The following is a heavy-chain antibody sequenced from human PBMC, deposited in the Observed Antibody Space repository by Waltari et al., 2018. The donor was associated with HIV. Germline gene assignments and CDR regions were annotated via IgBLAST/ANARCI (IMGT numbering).Heavy chain of an antibody. J-gene: IGHJ3*02. CDR1: GGSFSGYY. CDR3: ARGGYYDSSGYYPLRNLFAFDI. D-gene: IGHD3-22*01. V-gene: IGHV4-34*01. CDR2: INHSGST. Sequence: QVQLQQWGAGLLKPSETLSLTCAVYGGSFSGYYWSWIRQPPGKGLEWIGEINHSGSTNYNPSLKSRVTISVDTSKNQFSLKLSSVTAADTAVYYCARGGYYDSSGYYPLRNLFAFDIWGQGTMVTVSS.